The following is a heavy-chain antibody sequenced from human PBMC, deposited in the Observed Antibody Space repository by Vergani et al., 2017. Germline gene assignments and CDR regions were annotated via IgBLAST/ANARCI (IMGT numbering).Heavy chain of an antibody. Sequence: QVQLPESGPGLVKPPGTLSLTCAVSGGSISGTNWWSWVRQSPGKGLEWIGEIYHSGSTNYNPSLKSRVTISVDKSKNQFSLKLSSVTAADTAVYYCARHRAWFGELGRWFDPWGQGTLVTVSS. V-gene: IGHV4-4*03. CDR2: IYHSGST. D-gene: IGHD3-10*01. J-gene: IGHJ5*02. CDR1: GGSISGTNW. CDR3: ARHRAWFGELGRWFDP.